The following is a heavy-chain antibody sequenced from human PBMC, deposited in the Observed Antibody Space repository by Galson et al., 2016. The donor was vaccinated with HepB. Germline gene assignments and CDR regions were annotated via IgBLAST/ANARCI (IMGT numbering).Heavy chain of an antibody. CDR3: ARTQGQRVNHYYFDH. CDR2: VYYSGST. V-gene: IGHV4-39*01. Sequence: ETLSLTCTVSGGSISRSSYYWGWIRQPPGKGLEWIGTVYYSGSTYYNPSLKSRVTISVDTSKNQFSLKVSSVTAADTAVYYCARTQGQRVNHYYFDHWGQGTLVTVSS. J-gene: IGHJ4*02. D-gene: IGHD3-10*01. CDR1: GGSISRSSYY.